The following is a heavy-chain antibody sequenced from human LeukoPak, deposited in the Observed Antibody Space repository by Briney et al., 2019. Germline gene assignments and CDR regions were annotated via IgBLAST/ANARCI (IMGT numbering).Heavy chain of an antibody. J-gene: IGHJ4*02. CDR1: GFTFSRYA. Sequence: GGSLRLSCAASGFTFSRYAMHWVREAPGKGLEWVADISHDGSKKFYADSVKGRFTISRDTSNNTVYLQMNSLRVEDTAVYHCARRLRLDYWGQGTLVTVSS. CDR2: ISHDGSKK. V-gene: IGHV3-30*04. D-gene: IGHD4-17*01. CDR3: ARRLRLDY.